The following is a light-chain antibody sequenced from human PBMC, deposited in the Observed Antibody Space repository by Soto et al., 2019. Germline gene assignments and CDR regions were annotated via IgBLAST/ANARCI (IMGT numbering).Light chain of an antibody. J-gene: IGKJ4*01. CDR3: QQRTNGLT. Sequence: EMVMTQSPATLSVSPGERVTLSCRASQGLSSNLAWYQQKPGQAPRLLIYGASTRATGVPARFSGSGSGTEFTLTISSLQSEDFAIYYCQQRTNGLTFGGGTKVDIK. V-gene: IGKV3-15*01. CDR1: QGLSSN. CDR2: GAS.